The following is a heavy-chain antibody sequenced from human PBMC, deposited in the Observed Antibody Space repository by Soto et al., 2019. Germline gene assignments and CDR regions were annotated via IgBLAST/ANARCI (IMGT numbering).Heavy chain of an antibody. CDR1: GASISGYY. CDR2: IYATGTT. Sequence: SETLSLTCTVSGASISGYYWSWIRKSAGKGLEWIGRIYATGTTDYNPSLKSRVIMSVDTSMKQFSLRLRSVTAADTAVYYCVRDGTKTLRDWFDPWGQGISVTVSS. V-gene: IGHV4-4*07. CDR3: VRDGTKTLRDWFDP. D-gene: IGHD1-1*01. J-gene: IGHJ5*02.